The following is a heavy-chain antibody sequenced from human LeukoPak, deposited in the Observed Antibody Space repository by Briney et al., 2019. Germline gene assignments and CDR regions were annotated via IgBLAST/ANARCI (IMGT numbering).Heavy chain of an antibody. CDR3: ARVPAHGVAPGGWFDP. Sequence: KASETLSLTCTVSGYSISSTYYWGWIRQPPGKGLEWVGSVFHSGNTYYNPSLKSRVTISVDTSKNQFSLKLSSVTAADTAVYYCARVPAHGVAPGGWFDPWGQGTLVTVSS. CDR1: GYSISSTYY. CDR2: VFHSGNT. D-gene: IGHD3-3*01. V-gene: IGHV4-38-2*02. J-gene: IGHJ5*02.